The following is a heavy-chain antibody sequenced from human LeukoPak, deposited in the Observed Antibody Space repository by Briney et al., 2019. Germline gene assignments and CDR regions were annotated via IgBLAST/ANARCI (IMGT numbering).Heavy chain of an antibody. J-gene: IGHJ3*02. CDR3: AKGNDILTGYYTPVGFDM. D-gene: IGHD3-9*01. Sequence: PGGSLRLSCAASGFRFSDYYVTWIRQAPGKGLEWVSYISGSGTTIYYADSVKGRFAISRDNAKKSMYLQMNSLGAEDTAVYYCAKGNDILTGYYTPVGFDMWGRGTMVTVSS. CDR1: GFRFSDYY. V-gene: IGHV3-11*01. CDR2: ISGSGTTI.